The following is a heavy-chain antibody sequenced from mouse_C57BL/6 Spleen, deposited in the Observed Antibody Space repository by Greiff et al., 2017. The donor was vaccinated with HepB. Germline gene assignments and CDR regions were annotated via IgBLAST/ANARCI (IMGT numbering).Heavy chain of an antibody. V-gene: IGHV1-26*01. CDR1: GYTFTDYY. D-gene: IGHD3-1*01. CDR3: ASGPLDV. CDR2: INPNNGGT. J-gene: IGHJ1*03. Sequence: EVQLQQSGPELVKPGASVKISCKASGYTFTDYYMNWVKQSHGKSLEWIGDINPNNGGTSYNQKFKGKATLTVDKSSSTAYMELSSLTSEDSAVYYCASGPLDVWGTGTTVTVSS.